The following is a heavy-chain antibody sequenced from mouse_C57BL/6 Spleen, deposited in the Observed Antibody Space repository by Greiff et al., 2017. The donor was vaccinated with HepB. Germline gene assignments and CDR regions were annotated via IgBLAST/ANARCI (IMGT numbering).Heavy chain of an antibody. J-gene: IGHJ1*03. CDR3: APLYLSPKGYFDV. Sequence: VQLQQSGAELVKPGASVKLSCTASGFNIKDYYMHWVKQRTEQGLEWIGRIDPEDGETKYAPKFQGKATITADTSSNTAYLQLSSLTSEDTAVYSCAPLYLSPKGYFDVWGTGTTLTVSS. D-gene: IGHD5-1*01. V-gene: IGHV14-2*01. CDR2: IDPEDGET. CDR1: GFNIKDYY.